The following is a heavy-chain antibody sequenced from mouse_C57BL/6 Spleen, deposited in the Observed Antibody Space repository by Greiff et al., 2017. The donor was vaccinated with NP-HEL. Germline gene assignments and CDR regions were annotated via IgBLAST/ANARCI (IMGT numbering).Heavy chain of an antibody. V-gene: IGHV5-17*01. CDR1: GFTFSDYG. D-gene: IGHD1-1*01. Sequence: EVQLVESGGGLVKPGGSLKLSCAASGFTFSDYGMHWVRQAPEKGLEWVAYISSGSSTIYYADTVKGRFTISRDNAKNTLFLQMTSLRSEDTAMYYCAEGGGYYRSSPGAMDYWGQGTSVTVSS. CDR2: ISSGSSTI. CDR3: AEGGGYYRSSPGAMDY. J-gene: IGHJ4*01.